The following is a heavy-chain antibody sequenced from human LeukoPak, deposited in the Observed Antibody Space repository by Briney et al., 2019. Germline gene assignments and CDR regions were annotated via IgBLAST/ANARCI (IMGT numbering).Heavy chain of an antibody. V-gene: IGHV4-30-2*01. CDR2: LYHSGST. Sequence: SETLSLTCAVSGGSISSGGYSWSWIRQPPGKGLEWIGYLYHSGSTYYNPSLKSRVTISVDRSKNQFSLKLSSVTAADTAVYYCARGIQEDYYDSSGYYYSWFDPWGQGALVTVSS. CDR1: GGSISSGGYS. D-gene: IGHD3-22*01. CDR3: ARGIQEDYYDSSGYYYSWFDP. J-gene: IGHJ5*02.